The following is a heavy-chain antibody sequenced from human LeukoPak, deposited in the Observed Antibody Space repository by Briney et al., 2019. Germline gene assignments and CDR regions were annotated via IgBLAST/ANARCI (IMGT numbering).Heavy chain of an antibody. J-gene: IGHJ6*03. CDR2: INHSGST. Sequence: SETLSLTCAVYGGSFSGYYWSWIRQPPEKGLEWIGEINHSGSTNYNSSLKSRVTISVDTSKNQFSLKLRSVTAADTAVYYCARGGGHYYMDVWGKGSTVTVSS. CDR1: GGSFSGYY. V-gene: IGHV4-34*01. CDR3: ARGGGHYYMDV.